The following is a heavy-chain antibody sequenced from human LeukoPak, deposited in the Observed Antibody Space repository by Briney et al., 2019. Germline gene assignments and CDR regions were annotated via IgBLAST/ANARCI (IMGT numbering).Heavy chain of an antibody. CDR2: IIPILGIA. J-gene: IGHJ3*02. CDR1: GDTFSSYV. Sequence: ASVKVSCKASGDTFSSYVFSWVRQAPGQGLEWMGRIIPILGIAKYAQKFQGRVTITADRSTTTAYMELSSLTSDDTAVYYCARDTYYDILTGQDLDAFDIWGQGTMVTVSS. CDR3: ARDTYYDILTGQDLDAFDI. D-gene: IGHD3-9*01. V-gene: IGHV1-69*04.